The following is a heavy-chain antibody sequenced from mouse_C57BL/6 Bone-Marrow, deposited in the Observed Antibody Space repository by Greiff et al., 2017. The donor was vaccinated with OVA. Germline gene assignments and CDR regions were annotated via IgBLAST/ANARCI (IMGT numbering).Heavy chain of an antibody. D-gene: IGHD2-3*01. CDR1: GFSFNTYA. CDR3: VRHDVYWYFNV. CDR2: IRSKSNNYAT. V-gene: IGHV10-1*01. Sequence: EVQGVESGGGLVQPKGSLKLSCAASGFSFNTYAMNWVRQAPGKGLEWVARIRSKSNNYATYYADSVKDRFTISRDDSESMLYLKMNNLKTEDTAMYYCVRHDVYWYFNVWGTGTTVTVSS. J-gene: IGHJ1*03.